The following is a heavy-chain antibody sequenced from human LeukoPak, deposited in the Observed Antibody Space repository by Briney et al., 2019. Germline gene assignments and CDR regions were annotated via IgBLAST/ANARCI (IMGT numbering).Heavy chain of an antibody. D-gene: IGHD6-6*01. Sequence: VGSLILSCAASGFSFRSSDMSWGRQAPGKGLEWVSSISGSGSHTYYADSVKGRFTISRDNANNLLYLQMNSLRAEDTALYYCATIGSSTHYFDNWGQANLATVSS. CDR3: ATIGSSTHYFDN. CDR1: GFSFRSSD. V-gene: IGHV3-21*01. J-gene: IGHJ4*02. CDR2: ISGSGSHT.